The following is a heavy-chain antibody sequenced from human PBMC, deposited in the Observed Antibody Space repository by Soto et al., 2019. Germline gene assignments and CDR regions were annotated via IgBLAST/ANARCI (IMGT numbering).Heavy chain of an antibody. CDR1: GFTFSSYA. V-gene: IGHV3-30-3*01. Sequence: GALRLSCAASGFTFSSYAMHWVRQAPGKGLEWVAVISYDGSNKYYADSVKGRFTISRDNSKNTLYLQMNSLRAEDTAVYYCARSGILTGYYYYYGMDVWGQGTTVTVSS. CDR3: ARSGILTGYYYYYGMDV. J-gene: IGHJ6*02. CDR2: ISYDGSNK. D-gene: IGHD3-9*01.